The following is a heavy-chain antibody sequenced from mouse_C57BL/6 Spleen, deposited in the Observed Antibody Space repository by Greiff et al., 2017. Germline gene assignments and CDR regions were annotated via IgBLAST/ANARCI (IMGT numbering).Heavy chain of an antibody. D-gene: IGHD4-1*01. CDR1: GFNIKDDY. Sequence: EVKLQQSGAELVRPGASVKLSCTASGFNIKDDYMHWVKQRPEQGLEWIGWIDPENGDTEYASKFQGKATITADTSSNTAYLQLSSLTSEDTAVYYCTTGDLTHMDYWGQGTSVTVSS. CDR3: TTGDLTHMDY. CDR2: IDPENGDT. J-gene: IGHJ4*01. V-gene: IGHV14-4*01.